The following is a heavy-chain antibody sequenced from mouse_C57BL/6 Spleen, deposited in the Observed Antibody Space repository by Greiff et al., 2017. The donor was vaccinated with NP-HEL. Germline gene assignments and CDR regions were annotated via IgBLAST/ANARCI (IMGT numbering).Heavy chain of an antibody. V-gene: IGHV3-6*01. CDR2: ISYDGSN. CDR1: GYSITSGYY. J-gene: IGHJ3*01. Sequence: EVKLQESGPGLVKPSQSLSLTCSVTGYSITSGYYWNWIRQFPGNKLEWMGYISYDGSNNYNPSLKNRISITRDTSKNQFFLKLNSVTTEDTATYYCARSTMITPGFAYWGQGTLVTVSA. D-gene: IGHD2-4*01. CDR3: ARSTMITPGFAY.